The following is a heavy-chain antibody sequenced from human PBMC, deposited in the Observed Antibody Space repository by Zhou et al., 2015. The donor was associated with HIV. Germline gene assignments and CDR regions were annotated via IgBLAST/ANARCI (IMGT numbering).Heavy chain of an antibody. V-gene: IGHV3-48*01. Sequence: VQLVESGGGVVQPGRSLRLSCAASGFTFSSYGMHWVRQAPDKGLEWVAGISWNSGTIGYADSVKGRFTISRDNAKNSLYLQMNSLRAEDTAVYYCARDQGFYGMDVWGQGTTVTVSS. CDR3: ARDQGFYGMDV. J-gene: IGHJ6*02. CDR1: GFTFSSYG. CDR2: ISWNSGTI.